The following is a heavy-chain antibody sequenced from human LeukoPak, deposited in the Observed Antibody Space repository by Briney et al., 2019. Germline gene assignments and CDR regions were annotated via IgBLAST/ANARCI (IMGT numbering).Heavy chain of an antibody. V-gene: IGHV4-4*07. Sequence: SETLSLTCTVSGGSISNYYWIWIRQPAGKGLEWIGRIYSSGSTDYNPSLQSRVTMSVDTSKNHFFLNLSSVTAADTAFYYCARGGAWALDIWGQGTMVTVSS. D-gene: IGHD4-17*01. CDR2: IYSSGST. CDR1: GGSISNYY. J-gene: IGHJ3*02. CDR3: ARGGAWALDI.